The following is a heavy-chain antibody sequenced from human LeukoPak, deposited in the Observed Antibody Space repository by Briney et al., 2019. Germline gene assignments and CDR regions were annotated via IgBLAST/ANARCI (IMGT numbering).Heavy chain of an antibody. Sequence: WETLSLTCAVYGGSFSGYYWTWIRQSPGKGLEWIGEISYGGSTNDNPSLKSRVTISVDTSKNQFSLNLSSVTAADTAVYYCARVTRRRTTGEMFGRYFDYWGQGTLVTVSS. CDR3: ARVTRRRTTGEMFGRYFDY. V-gene: IGHV4-34*01. CDR2: ISYGGST. J-gene: IGHJ4*02. D-gene: IGHD3-10*01. CDR1: GGSFSGYY.